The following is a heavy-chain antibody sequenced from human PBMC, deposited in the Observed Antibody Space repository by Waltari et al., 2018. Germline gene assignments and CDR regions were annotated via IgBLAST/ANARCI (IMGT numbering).Heavy chain of an antibody. V-gene: IGHV4-34*01. D-gene: IGHD6-13*01. Sequence: QVQLQQWGAGLLKPSETLSLTCAVYGGSFSGYYWSWIRQPPGKGLEWIGESNHSERTHYSPSLKSRVTISVDTSKNQFSLKLSSVTAADTAVYYCARGSLIAAALDYWGQGTLVTVSS. CDR1: GGSFSGYY. CDR2: SNHSERT. CDR3: ARGSLIAAALDY. J-gene: IGHJ4*02.